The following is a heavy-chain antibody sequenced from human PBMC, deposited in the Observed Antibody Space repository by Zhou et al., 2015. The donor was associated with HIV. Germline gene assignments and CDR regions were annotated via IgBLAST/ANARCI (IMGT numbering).Heavy chain of an antibody. Sequence: QVQLVQSGAEVKKPGSSVKVSCKASGGTFSSYAISWVRQAPGQGLEWMGGIIPIFGTANYAQKFQGRVTITADESTSTAYMELSSLRSEDTAVYYCARSTMAPAASWGYFDYWGPGNPGSPSPQ. D-gene: IGHD2-2*01. CDR3: ARSTMAPAASWGYFDY. CDR2: IIPIFGTA. V-gene: IGHV1-69*01. CDR1: GGTFSSYA. J-gene: IGHJ4*02.